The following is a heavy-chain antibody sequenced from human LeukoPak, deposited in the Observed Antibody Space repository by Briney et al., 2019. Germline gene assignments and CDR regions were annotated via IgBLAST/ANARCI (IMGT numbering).Heavy chain of an antibody. CDR2: INHSGST. V-gene: IGHV4-34*01. Sequence: PSETLSLTCAVYGGSFSGYYWSWIRQPPGKGLEWIGEINHSGSTNYNPSLKSRVTISVDTSKNQFSLKLSSVTAADTAVYYCASRGGDYCSSTSCPASGFDYWGQGTLVTVSS. D-gene: IGHD2-2*01. CDR1: GGSFSGYY. CDR3: ASRGGDYCSSTSCPASGFDY. J-gene: IGHJ4*02.